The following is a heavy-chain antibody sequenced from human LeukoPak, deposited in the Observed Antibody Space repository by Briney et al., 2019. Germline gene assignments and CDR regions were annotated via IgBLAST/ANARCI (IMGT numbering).Heavy chain of an antibody. CDR1: GLNFDDSA. J-gene: IGHJ4*02. V-gene: IGHV3-43*02. CDR2: ISADGGST. Sequence: GGSLRLSCVASGLNFDDSAMHWVRHAPGKGLEWVSLISADGGSTFSADSVKGRSSISRDNSKNSLYLQMNSLRSEDTAMYYCAKESGKFDYWGQGTLVAVSS. CDR3: AKESGKFDY.